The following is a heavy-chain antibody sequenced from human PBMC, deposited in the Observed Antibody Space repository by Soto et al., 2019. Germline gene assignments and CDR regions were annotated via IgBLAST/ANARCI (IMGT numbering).Heavy chain of an antibody. Sequence: GASLKISCKGSGYSFTSYWIGWVGQMPGKGLEWMGIIYPGDSDTRYSPSFQGQVTISADKSISTAYLHSSSLKASDTAMYYCARDRHAGCTHYFDPWGQGTLVTVSS. CDR3: ARDRHAGCTHYFDP. CDR1: GYSFTSYW. V-gene: IGHV5-51*01. J-gene: IGHJ5*02. D-gene: IGHD6-19*01. CDR2: IYPGDSDT.